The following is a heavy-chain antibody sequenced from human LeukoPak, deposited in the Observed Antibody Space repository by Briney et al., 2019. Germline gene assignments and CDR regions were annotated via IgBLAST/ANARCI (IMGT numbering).Heavy chain of an antibody. V-gene: IGHV3-30*18. CDR2: ISYDGSNK. CDR1: GFTLGCCG. J-gene: IGHJ5*02. CDR3: AKVLFDP. Sequence: GGSLRLSCAASGFTLGCCGMHWVRQAPGKGLEWVALISYDGSNKYYADSVKGRFTISRDNSKNTLSLQMNSLRAEDTALYYCAKVLFDPWGQGTPVTVSS.